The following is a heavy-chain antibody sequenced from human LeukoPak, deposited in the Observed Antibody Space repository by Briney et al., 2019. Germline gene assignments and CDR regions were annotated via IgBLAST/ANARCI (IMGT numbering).Heavy chain of an antibody. D-gene: IGHD1-26*01. CDR3: ARGVGGDSRFDP. CDR2: ISSSSSYI. CDR1: GFTFSSYS. Sequence: GGSLRLSCAASGFTFSSYSMNWVRQAPGKGLEWVSSISSSSSYIYYADSVKGRFTISRDNAKNSLYLQMNSLRAEDTAVYYCARGVGGDSRFDPWGQGTLVTVSS. J-gene: IGHJ5*02. V-gene: IGHV3-21*01.